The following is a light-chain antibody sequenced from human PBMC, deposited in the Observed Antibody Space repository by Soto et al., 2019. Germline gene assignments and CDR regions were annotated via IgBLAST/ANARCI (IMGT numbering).Light chain of an antibody. Sequence: QSVLTQPASVSGSPGQSITISCTGSSSDVGGYNYVSWYQQHPGKAPKVMIFDVTSRPSGISTRFSGSKSGNTASLTISGLQAEDEADYYCSSYTSSGVVFGGGTKLTVL. CDR2: DVT. CDR3: SSYTSSGVV. J-gene: IGLJ2*01. V-gene: IGLV2-14*03. CDR1: SSDVGGYNY.